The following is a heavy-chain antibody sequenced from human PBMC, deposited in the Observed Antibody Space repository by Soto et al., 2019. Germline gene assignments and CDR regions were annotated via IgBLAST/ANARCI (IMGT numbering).Heavy chain of an antibody. J-gene: IGHJ4*02. CDR3: AKRDSGSGRSPPLINY. Sequence: EVQLLESGGGLVQPGGPLGLSCAASGFTFSTYPLTWSRQVPGKGREWVASVGGGGDNTFYADSVKGRFTISRDDSQNTLYLQMNSLRAEDTAVYFCAKRDSGSGRSPPLINYWGQGTLVTVSS. CDR1: GFTFSTYP. V-gene: IGHV3-23*01. D-gene: IGHD3-10*01. CDR2: VGGGGDNT.